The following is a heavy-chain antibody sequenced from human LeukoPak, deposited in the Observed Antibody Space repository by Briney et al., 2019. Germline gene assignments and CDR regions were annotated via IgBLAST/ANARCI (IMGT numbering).Heavy chain of an antibody. CDR1: GYSFSSYW. J-gene: IGHJ4*02. CDR3: ARHPYYDSSGSNTFDY. D-gene: IGHD3-22*01. V-gene: IGHV5-51*01. CDR2: IYPGDSDT. Sequence: GESLKISCKGSGYSFSSYWIGWVRQMPGKGLEWMGIIYPGDSDTTYSPSFQGQVTISADKSISTAYLQWSSLKASDTAMYYCARHPYYDSSGSNTFDYWGQGTLVTVSS.